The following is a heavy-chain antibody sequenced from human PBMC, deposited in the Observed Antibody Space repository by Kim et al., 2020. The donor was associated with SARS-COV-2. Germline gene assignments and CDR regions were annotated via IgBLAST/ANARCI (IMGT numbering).Heavy chain of an antibody. Sequence: GGSLRLSCAASGFTFSSYSMNWVRQAPGKGLEWVSYISSSSSTIYYADSVKGRFTISRDNAKNSLYLQMNSLRDEDTAVYYCARDIREDFRSYGSDVWGQGTTVTVSS. CDR1: GFTFSSYS. CDR2: ISSSSSTI. J-gene: IGHJ6*02. D-gene: IGHD1-26*01. V-gene: IGHV3-48*02. CDR3: ARDIREDFRSYGSDV.